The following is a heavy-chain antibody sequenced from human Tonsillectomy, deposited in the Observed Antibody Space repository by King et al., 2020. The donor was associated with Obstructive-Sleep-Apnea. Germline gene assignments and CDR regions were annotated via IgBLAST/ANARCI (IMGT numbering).Heavy chain of an antibody. CDR3: ARLSTMTPSDDAFDI. J-gene: IGHJ3*02. CDR2: IYYRGST. D-gene: IGHD3-22*01. V-gene: IGHV4-30-4*01. CDR1: GGSISSGDYY. Sequence: VQLQESGPGLVKPSQTLSLTCTVSGGSISSGDYYWCWIRQPPGKGLEWIWYIYYRGSTYYNPSLKSRVTISVDTSKNQFSLKLSSVTAADTAVYYCARLSTMTPSDDAFDIWGQGTMVTVSS.